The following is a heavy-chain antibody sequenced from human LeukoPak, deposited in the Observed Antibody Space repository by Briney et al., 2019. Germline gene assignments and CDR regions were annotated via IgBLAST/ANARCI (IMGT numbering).Heavy chain of an antibody. CDR2: ISYSGST. CDR3: ARHADGNSDY. J-gene: IGHJ4*02. D-gene: IGHD4-23*01. CDR1: GASISSYY. Sequence: SETLSLTCTVSGASISSYYWGWIRQPPGKGLEWIGYISYSGSTNYNPSLKSRVTISVDMSKNQFSLRLNSVTAADTAVYYCARHADGNSDYWGQGALVTVSS. V-gene: IGHV4-59*08.